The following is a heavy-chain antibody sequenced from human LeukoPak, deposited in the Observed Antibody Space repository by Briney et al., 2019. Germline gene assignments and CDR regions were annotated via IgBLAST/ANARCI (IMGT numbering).Heavy chain of an antibody. CDR3: AKDRATDSSGWDYYFDY. Sequence: GGSLRLSCAASGFAFSSYGMHWVRQAPGKGLEWVAFIRYDGSNEYYADSVKGRFTISRDNSKNTLYLQMNSLRAEDTAVYYCAKDRATDSSGWDYYFDYWGQGTLVTVSS. CDR1: GFAFSSYG. CDR2: IRYDGSNE. J-gene: IGHJ4*02. V-gene: IGHV3-30*02. D-gene: IGHD6-19*01.